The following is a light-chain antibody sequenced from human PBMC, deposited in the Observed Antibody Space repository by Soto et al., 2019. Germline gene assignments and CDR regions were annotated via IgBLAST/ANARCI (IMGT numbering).Light chain of an antibody. CDR1: SSDVGGYNY. CDR3: SSYTSISTQV. V-gene: IGLV2-14*01. J-gene: IGLJ3*02. CDR2: EVD. Sequence: QSALAQPASVSGSLGQSITISCTGTSSDVGGYNYVSWYQQHPGKVPKLIIYEVDNRPSGVSNRFSASKSGNTASLTISGLQAEDEADYYCSSYTSISTQVLGGGTKLTVL.